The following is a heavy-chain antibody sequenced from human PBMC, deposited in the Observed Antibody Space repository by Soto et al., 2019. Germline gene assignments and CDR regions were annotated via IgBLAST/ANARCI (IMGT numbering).Heavy chain of an antibody. V-gene: IGHV4-4*07. CDR1: GADINTYS. CDR3: ARDREAGYNFYYGMDV. J-gene: IGHJ6*02. Sequence: SETLSLTCSVSGADINTYSWTWIRQPAGKGLEWIGRIYTSASINYNPSLKSQLTLSVDTSTNQVSLRLASVTAADTAIYYCARDREAGYNFYYGMDVWGQGTTVTVSS. CDR2: IYTSASI. D-gene: IGHD6-19*01.